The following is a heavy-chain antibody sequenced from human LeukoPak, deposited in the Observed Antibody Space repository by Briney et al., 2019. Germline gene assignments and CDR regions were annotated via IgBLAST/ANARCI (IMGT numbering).Heavy chain of an antibody. J-gene: IGHJ5*02. Sequence: KPSETLSLTCTVSGGSISSYYWSWIRQPPGKGLEWIGYIYYSGSTNYNPSLKSRVTISVDTSKYQFSLKLSSVTAADTAVYYCARDGSRYCSSTSCYYGFDPWGQGTLVTVSS. CDR1: GGSISSYY. CDR3: ARDGSRYCSSTSCYYGFDP. V-gene: IGHV4-59*01. D-gene: IGHD2-2*01. CDR2: IYYSGST.